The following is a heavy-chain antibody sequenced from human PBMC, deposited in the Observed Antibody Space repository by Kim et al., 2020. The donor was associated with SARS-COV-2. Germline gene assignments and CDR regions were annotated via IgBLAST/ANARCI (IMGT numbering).Heavy chain of an antibody. CDR2: ISGSGGST. J-gene: IGHJ3*02. Sequence: GGSLRLSCAASGFTFSSYAMSWVRQAPGKGLEWVSAISGSGGSTYYADSVKGRFTISRDNSKNTLYLQMNSLRAEDTAVYYCAKDFAYDFWSGYFTPDAFDIWGQGTMVTVSS. CDR3: AKDFAYDFWSGYFTPDAFDI. CDR1: GFTFSSYA. V-gene: IGHV3-23*01. D-gene: IGHD3-3*01.